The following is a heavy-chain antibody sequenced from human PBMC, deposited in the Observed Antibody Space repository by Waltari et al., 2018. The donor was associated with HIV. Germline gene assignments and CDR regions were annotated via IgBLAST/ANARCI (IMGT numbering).Heavy chain of an antibody. CDR2: ISGRVSTT. Sequence: EVQLLESGGGLAQPGGSRRIYCAASGFIFSNYAMHWNRHSPGKGLEWISLISGRVSTTYDTDSVKGRFIISRDNSRNILFLQMNNLRVEDTAVYYCAKDGGSYSGWYDPWGQGTLVTVSS. D-gene: IGHD1-26*01. J-gene: IGHJ5*02. CDR1: GFIFSNYA. CDR3: AKDGGSYSGWYDP. V-gene: IGHV3-23*01.